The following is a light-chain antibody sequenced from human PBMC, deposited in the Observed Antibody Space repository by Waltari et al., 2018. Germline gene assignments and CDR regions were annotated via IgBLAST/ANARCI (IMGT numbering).Light chain of an antibody. J-gene: IGLJ1*01. CDR3: QVWDANTDPGV. CDR2: YDS. V-gene: IGLV3-21*04. Sequence: SYVLTQPPSVSVAPGKTASITCGGNHIESKSVHWYQPKPGQAPILVISYDSDRPSGIPERFSGSNSGNTATLTISRVEAGDEADYYCQVWDANTDPGVFGTGTEVTVL. CDR1: HIESKS.